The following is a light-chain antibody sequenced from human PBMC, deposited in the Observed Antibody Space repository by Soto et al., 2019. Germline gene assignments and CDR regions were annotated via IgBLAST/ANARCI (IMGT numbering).Light chain of an antibody. V-gene: IGKV3-15*01. CDR2: GAS. Sequence: EIVMTQSPATLSVSPGERVTLSCRASQSVRSNLAWYPQKPGQAPSLLIYGASTRATGIPARFSGSGSETDFNLTISRLEPEDFAVYDCQQQGSSTPTFGQGTKVDIK. CDR3: QQQGSSTPT. CDR1: QSVRSN. J-gene: IGKJ1*01.